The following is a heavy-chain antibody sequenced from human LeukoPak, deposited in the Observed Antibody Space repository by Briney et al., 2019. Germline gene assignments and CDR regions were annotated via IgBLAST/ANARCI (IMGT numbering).Heavy chain of an antibody. CDR1: GHTFSSNG. CDR3: ARAIGAEIPRAFDI. CDR2: IIAVLGVV. Sequence: GASVKVSCKTAGHTFSSNGISWVRRAHGHGLEWWGRIIAVLGVVHSPPKLQGRVTITADNTTSTAYMELISLRPDDTAMYYCARAIGAEIPRAFDIWGQGTMVTVSS. D-gene: IGHD1-14*01. V-gene: IGHV1-69*04. J-gene: IGHJ3*02.